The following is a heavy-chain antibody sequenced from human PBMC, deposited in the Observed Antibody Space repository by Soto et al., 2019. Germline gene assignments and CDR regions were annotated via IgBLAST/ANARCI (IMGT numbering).Heavy chain of an antibody. J-gene: IGHJ6*02. CDR1: GFTLSSYD. D-gene: IGHD3-9*01. CDR3: TRKTPPTGMEV. Sequence: EVKLVESGGGLVQPGGSLRLSCAASGFTLSSYDIHWVRQATGEGLAWVSGIGSGGDTHYADSLKGRFIIAREDGKNSLYLQMHNLRVGDTAVYYCTRKTPPTGMEVWGQGATVTVSS. CDR2: IGSGGDT. V-gene: IGHV3-13*01.